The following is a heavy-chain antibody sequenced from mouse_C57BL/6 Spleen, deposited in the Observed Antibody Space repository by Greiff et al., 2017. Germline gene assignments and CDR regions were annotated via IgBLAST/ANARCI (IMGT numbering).Heavy chain of an antibody. V-gene: IGHV5-17*01. Sequence: DVKLVESGGGLVKPGGSLKLSCAASGFTFSDYGMHWVRQAPEKGLEWVAYISSGSSTIYYADTVKGRFTISRDNAKNTLFLQMTSLRSEDTAMYYCARTPYGVYAMDYWGQGTSVTVSS. J-gene: IGHJ4*01. CDR1: GFTFSDYG. CDR3: ARTPYGVYAMDY. D-gene: IGHD1-1*02. CDR2: ISSGSSTI.